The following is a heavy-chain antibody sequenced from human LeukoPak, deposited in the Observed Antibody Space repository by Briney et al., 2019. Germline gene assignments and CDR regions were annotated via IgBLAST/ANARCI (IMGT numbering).Heavy chain of an antibody. V-gene: IGHV3-21*01. CDR3: AKAPDSSMIDY. D-gene: IGHD6-6*01. CDR1: GFTYSSYS. CDR2: ISSSSSYI. Sequence: AGGSLRLSCAASGFTYSSYSMNWVRQAPGKGLEWVSSISSSSSYIYYADSVKGRFTISRDNAKNSLFLQMNSLRAEDTAVYYCAKAPDSSMIDYWGQGTLVTVSS. J-gene: IGHJ4*02.